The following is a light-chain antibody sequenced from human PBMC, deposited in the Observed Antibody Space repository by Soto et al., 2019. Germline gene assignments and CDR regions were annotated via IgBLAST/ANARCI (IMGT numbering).Light chain of an antibody. CDR2: GIS. J-gene: IGKJ1*01. Sequence: EIVLTQPPGTLSVSPGERATLSCRASQTISSNYFAWYQQKPGQAPRLLIYGISSRATGIPDTFSGSGSGTDFTLTINRLEPEDFAVYYCEQYGSSPRTFGQGTKVDIK. CDR1: QTISSNY. V-gene: IGKV3-20*01. CDR3: EQYGSSPRT.